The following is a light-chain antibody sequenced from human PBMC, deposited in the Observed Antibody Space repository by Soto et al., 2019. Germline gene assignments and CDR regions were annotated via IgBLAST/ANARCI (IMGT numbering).Light chain of an antibody. CDR2: GAS. Sequence: IVLTQSPGTLSLSPGERATLSCRASQRVSRSYLAWYQQKPGQAPGLLIYGASSSATGIPDRFSGSGSGTDFTLTISRPEPEDFAVYYCQQYGSSAALTFGGGTKVEIK. J-gene: IGKJ4*01. CDR3: QQYGSSAALT. CDR1: QRVSRSY. V-gene: IGKV3-20*01.